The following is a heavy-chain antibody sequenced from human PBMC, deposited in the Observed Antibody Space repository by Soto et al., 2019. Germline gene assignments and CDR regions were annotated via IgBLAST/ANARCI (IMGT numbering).Heavy chain of an antibody. CDR3: ARIYCNTSSCYAFDI. J-gene: IGHJ3*02. CDR1: SGSISSSNW. CDR2: IYHGGST. D-gene: IGHD2-2*01. Sequence: QVQLQESGPGLVKPSGTLSLTCAVSSGSISSSNWWTLVRQPPGKGLEWIGEIYHGGSTNYNPSLKSRVTISVDKSKNPFSLKLSSVTAADTAVYYCARIYCNTSSCYAFDIWGQGTMVTVSS. V-gene: IGHV4-4*02.